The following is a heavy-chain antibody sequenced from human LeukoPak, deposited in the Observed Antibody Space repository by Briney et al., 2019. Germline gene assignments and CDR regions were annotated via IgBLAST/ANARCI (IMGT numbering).Heavy chain of an antibody. CDR2: IYYSGST. J-gene: IGHJ4*02. CDR3: ARSPGASPTYGDYPFDY. Sequence: SETLSLICTVSGGSISSYYWSWIRQPPGKGLEWIGYIYYSGSTNYNPSLKSRVTISVDTSENQFSLKLSSVTAADTAVYYCARSPGASPTYGDYPFDYWGQGTLVTVSS. D-gene: IGHD4-17*01. CDR1: GGSISSYY. V-gene: IGHV4-59*01.